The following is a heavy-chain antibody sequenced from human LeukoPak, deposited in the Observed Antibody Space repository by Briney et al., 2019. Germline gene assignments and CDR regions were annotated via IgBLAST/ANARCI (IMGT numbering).Heavy chain of an antibody. Sequence: GGSLRLSCAASGFTFSSYGMHWVRQAPGKGLEWVAVIWYDGSNKYYADSVKGRFTISRDNSKNTLYLQMNSLRAEDTAVYYCARDRGPPRRIQLWFFGYWGQGTLVTVSS. V-gene: IGHV3-33*01. D-gene: IGHD5-18*01. CDR1: GFTFSSYG. J-gene: IGHJ4*02. CDR2: IWYDGSNK. CDR3: ARDRGPPRRIQLWFFGY.